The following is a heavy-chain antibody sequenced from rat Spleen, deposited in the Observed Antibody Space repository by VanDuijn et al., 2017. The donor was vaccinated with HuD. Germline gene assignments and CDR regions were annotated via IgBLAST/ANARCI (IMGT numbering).Heavy chain of an antibody. V-gene: IGHV5-25*01. CDR2: ISPSGGGT. Sequence: EVQLVESGGGLVQPGRSMKLSCAASGFTFSNYYMAWVRQAPTKGLEWLASISPSGGGTYYRDSVKGRFTSSRDNEKSTRYLQMDSLRSEDTATYYCARHGPYYYDGSDYVMDAWGQGASVTVSS. D-gene: IGHD1-12*02. J-gene: IGHJ4*01. CDR3: ARHGPYYYDGSDYVMDA. CDR1: GFTFSNYY.